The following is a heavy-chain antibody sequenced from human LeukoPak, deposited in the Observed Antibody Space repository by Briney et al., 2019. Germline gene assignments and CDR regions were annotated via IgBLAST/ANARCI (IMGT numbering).Heavy chain of an antibody. CDR1: GFIFSGST. J-gene: IGHJ5*02. D-gene: IGHD2-2*01. CDR3: SRPLVPAAVSDDL. CDR2: FEAKLRITRL. Sequence: GSLKLSCAASGFIFSGSTIHWVRQPSGKGWSGLAVFEAKLRITRLHTKSTAYLQMNSLRLEDTAVYFCSRPLVPAAVSDDLWGQGTLVTVSS. V-gene: IGHV3-73*01.